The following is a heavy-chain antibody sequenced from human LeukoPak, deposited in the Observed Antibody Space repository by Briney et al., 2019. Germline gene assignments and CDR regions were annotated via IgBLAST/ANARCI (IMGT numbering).Heavy chain of an antibody. CDR2: IRYDGSNK. Sequence: GGSLRLSCAASGFTFSSYGMHWVRQAPGKGLEWVTFIRYDGSNKYYTDSVKGRFTVSRDNAKNSLYLQMNSLRAEDTAVYYCARDRGSPGYYYYYMDVWGKGTTVTVSS. CDR3: ARDRGSPGYYYYYMDV. J-gene: IGHJ6*03. CDR1: GFTFSSYG. D-gene: IGHD3-16*01. V-gene: IGHV3-30*02.